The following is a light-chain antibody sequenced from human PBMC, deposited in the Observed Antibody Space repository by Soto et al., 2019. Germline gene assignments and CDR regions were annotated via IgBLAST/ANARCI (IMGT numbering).Light chain of an antibody. CDR3: QQYNSSPLT. Sequence: DIQMTQSPSTLSASVGDRVTITCRANQSISTWLAWYQQKPGKAPKLLIYEASTLESGVPSRFSGGGSGAEFTLIISSVQGADFATYYCQQYNSSPLTFGGGTKVEIK. J-gene: IGKJ4*02. V-gene: IGKV1-5*01. CDR1: QSISTW. CDR2: EAS.